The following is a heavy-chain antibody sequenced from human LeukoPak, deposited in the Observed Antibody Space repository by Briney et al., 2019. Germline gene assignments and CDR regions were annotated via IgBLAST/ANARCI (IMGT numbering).Heavy chain of an antibody. V-gene: IGHV3-30*02. Sequence: PGGSLRLSCAASGFTFSSYGMHWVRQAPGKGLEWVAFIRYDGSNKYYADSVKGRFTISRDNSKNTLYLQMNSLRAEDTAVYYCAKDLYYYGSGSPDYWGQGTLVTVSP. CDR2: IRYDGSNK. CDR1: GFTFSSYG. CDR3: AKDLYYYGSGSPDY. J-gene: IGHJ4*02. D-gene: IGHD3-10*01.